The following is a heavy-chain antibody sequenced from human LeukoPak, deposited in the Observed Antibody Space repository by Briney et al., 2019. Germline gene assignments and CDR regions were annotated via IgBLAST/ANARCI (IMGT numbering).Heavy chain of an antibody. V-gene: IGHV4-4*07. J-gene: IGHJ5*02. CDR2: IYTSGST. CDR3: ARDWESLTGYFSVNWFDP. D-gene: IGHD3-9*01. Sequence: SETLSLTCTVSGGSISSYYWSWIRQPAGKGLEWIGRIYTSGSTNYNPSLKSRVTMSVDTSKNQFSLKLSSVAAADTAVYYCARDWESLTGYFSVNWFDPWGQGTLVTVSS. CDR1: GGSISSYY.